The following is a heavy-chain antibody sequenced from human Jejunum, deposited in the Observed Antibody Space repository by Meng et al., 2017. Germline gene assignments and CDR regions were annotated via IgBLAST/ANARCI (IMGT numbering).Heavy chain of an antibody. D-gene: IGHD5-24*01. CDR1: GYIFSTSH. Sequence: ASVKVSCKASGYIFSTSHIHWVRQAPGQGLEWMGVINPSTGGTVYAQSFQGRFTVTRDTSTNTVHMDLSRLTSEDTAIYYCAREPGIEKYFDYWGLGTRVTVSS. V-gene: IGHV1-46*01. CDR3: AREPGIEKYFDY. J-gene: IGHJ4*01. CDR2: INPSTGGT.